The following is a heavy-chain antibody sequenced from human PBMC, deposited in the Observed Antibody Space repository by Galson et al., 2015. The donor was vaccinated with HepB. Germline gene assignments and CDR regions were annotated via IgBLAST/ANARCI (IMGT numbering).Heavy chain of an antibody. Sequence: SVKVSCKASGGTFSSYAISWVRQAPGQGLEWMGGIIPIFGTANYAQKFRGRVTITADKSTSTAYMELSSLRSEDTAVYYCASSHTMVRGVIPYNWFDPWGQGTLVTVSS. V-gene: IGHV1-69*06. D-gene: IGHD3-10*01. J-gene: IGHJ5*02. CDR1: GGTFSSYA. CDR2: IIPIFGTA. CDR3: ASSHTMVRGVIPYNWFDP.